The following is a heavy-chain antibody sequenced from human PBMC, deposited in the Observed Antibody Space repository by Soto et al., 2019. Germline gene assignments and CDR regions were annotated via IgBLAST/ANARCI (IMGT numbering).Heavy chain of an antibody. CDR1: GFTFSDYY. CDR3: ARVSPPPDY. CDR2: ISTSGSTI. J-gene: IGHJ4*02. Sequence: QVQLVESGGGLVKPGGSLRLSWAPSGFTFSDYYMSWIRQAPGKGLEWVSYISTSGSTINYADSVKGRFTISRDNAENPLYWQMNGLRAEDTVVYYCARVSPPPDYWGQGTLVTVSS. V-gene: IGHV3-11*01.